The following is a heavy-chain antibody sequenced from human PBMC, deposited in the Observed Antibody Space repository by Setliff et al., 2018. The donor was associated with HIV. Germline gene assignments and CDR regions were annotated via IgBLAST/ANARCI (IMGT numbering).Heavy chain of an antibody. CDR1: GFTFNTYA. CDR2: ISGSGGST. V-gene: IGHV3-23*01. Sequence: GGSLRLSCAASGFTFNTYAMSWVRQAPGKGLEWVSVISGSGGSTFYADSVKGRFTISRDNSENTLYLQMNGLRVEDTAVYYCVKDGISGGAYPPYYFDYWGHGTLVTVSS. J-gene: IGHJ4*01. D-gene: IGHD2-15*01. CDR3: VKDGISGGAYPPYYFDY.